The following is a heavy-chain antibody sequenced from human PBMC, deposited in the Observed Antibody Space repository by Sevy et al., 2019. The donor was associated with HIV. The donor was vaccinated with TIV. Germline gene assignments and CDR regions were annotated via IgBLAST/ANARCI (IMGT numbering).Heavy chain of an antibody. CDR3: ARDGGCSSTSCLLYFDS. Sequence: GGSLRLSCAASGFTFSDYYMNWVRQAPGKGLEWVSSISSRSSYIHYAASVRGRFTISRDNAKNSLYLQMNSLRVDDTAVYFCARDGGCSSTSCLLYFDSWGQGALVTVSS. V-gene: IGHV3-21*01. CDR1: GFTFSDYY. D-gene: IGHD2-2*01. J-gene: IGHJ4*02. CDR2: ISSRSSYI.